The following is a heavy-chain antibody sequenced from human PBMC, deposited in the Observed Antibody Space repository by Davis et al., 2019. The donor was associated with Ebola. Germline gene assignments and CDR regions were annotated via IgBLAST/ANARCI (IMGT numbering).Heavy chain of an antibody. CDR3: ARGAKQWLATMDV. V-gene: IGHV4-34*01. CDR1: GGSFSGYY. Sequence: SETLSLTCAVYGGSFSGYYWSWIRQPPGKGLAWIGEINHSGSTNYNPSLKSRVTISVDTSKNQFSLKLSSVTAADTAVYYCARGAKQWLATMDVWGQGTTVTVSS. J-gene: IGHJ6*02. CDR2: INHSGST. D-gene: IGHD6-19*01.